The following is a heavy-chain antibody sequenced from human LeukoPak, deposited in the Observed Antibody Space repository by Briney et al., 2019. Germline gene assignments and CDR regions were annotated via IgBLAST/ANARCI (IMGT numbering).Heavy chain of an antibody. CDR1: GFTFSTYW. D-gene: IGHD6-13*01. J-gene: IGHJ4*02. Sequence: GGSLRLSCAASGFTFSTYWMSWVRQAPGKGLEWLSSISSTSIYIYYADSVKGRYTISRENAKNSLYLQMNSLRAEDTAVYYCVRDSGGIPDYWGQGTLVTVSS. CDR2: ISSTSIYI. V-gene: IGHV3-21*01. CDR3: VRDSGGIPDY.